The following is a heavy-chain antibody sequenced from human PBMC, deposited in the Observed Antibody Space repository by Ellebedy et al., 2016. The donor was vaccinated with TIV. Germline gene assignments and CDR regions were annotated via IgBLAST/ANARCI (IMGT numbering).Heavy chain of an antibody. D-gene: IGHD5-18*01. CDR3: ARDRTPGDGYWVFDQ. CDR2: IVGSGGGI. J-gene: IGHJ4*02. Sequence: GESLKISCAASGFTFSPYAMAWVRQAPGKGLEWVSGIVGSGGGIFYADSVKGRFTISRDNSKSTVDLQMNSLRAEDTAIYYCARDRTPGDGYWVFDQWGQGALVTVSS. CDR1: GFTFSPYA. V-gene: IGHV3-23*01.